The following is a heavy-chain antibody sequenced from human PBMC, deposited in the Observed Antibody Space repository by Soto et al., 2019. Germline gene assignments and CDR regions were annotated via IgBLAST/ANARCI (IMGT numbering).Heavy chain of an antibody. CDR2: IYHSGST. V-gene: IGHV4-4*02. CDR1: GGSISSSNW. Sequence: PSETLSLTCAVSGGSISSSNWRSWVRQPPGKGLEWIGEIYHSGSTNYNPSLKSRVTISVDKSKNQFSLKLSSVTAADTAVYYCARDPLRDYYDSSGALFDYWGQGTLVTVSS. CDR3: ARDPLRDYYDSSGALFDY. D-gene: IGHD3-22*01. J-gene: IGHJ4*02.